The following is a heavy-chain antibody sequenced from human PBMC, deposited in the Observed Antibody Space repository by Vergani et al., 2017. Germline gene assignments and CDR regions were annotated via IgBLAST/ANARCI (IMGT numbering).Heavy chain of an antibody. CDR1: GITFKNAW. J-gene: IGHJ4*02. CDR3: CTDYHDY. D-gene: IGHD2-8*02. V-gene: IGHV3-15*01. Sequence: EVQVVESGGGLIKPGGSLRLSCVVSGITFKNAWINWVRQAPGKVLEWIGRIRSKNDGGTADYAAPLKGRFTISRDDSKDSAFLLVNNLKNEDTAVYFCCTDYHDYWGQGTLVTVSS. CDR2: IRSKNDGGTA.